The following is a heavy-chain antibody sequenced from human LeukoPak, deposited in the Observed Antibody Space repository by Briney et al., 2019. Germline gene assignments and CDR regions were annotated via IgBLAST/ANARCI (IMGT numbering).Heavy chain of an antibody. D-gene: IGHD6-19*01. CDR1: GGSISSYY. Sequence: PSETLSVTCTVSGGSISSYYWSWIRQPPGKGLEWIGYIYSSGSTNYNPSLKSRVTTSVDTSKNQFSLKLSSVTAADTAVYFCARHTIGEWLTLDYWGQGTLVTVSS. CDR2: IYSSGST. CDR3: ARHTIGEWLTLDY. J-gene: IGHJ4*02. V-gene: IGHV4-59*08.